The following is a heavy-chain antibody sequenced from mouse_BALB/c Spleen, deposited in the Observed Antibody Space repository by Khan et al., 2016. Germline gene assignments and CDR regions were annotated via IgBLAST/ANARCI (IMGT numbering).Heavy chain of an antibody. Sequence: EVQLVESGPELVKPGASVKMSCKASGYTFTSYVMHWVKQKPGQGLEWIGYINPYSDGTKYNEKFKGKATLTSDKSSSTAYMELSSLTSEDTAVYYCARGDGSYRTYWYFDVWGAGTTVTVSS. J-gene: IGHJ1*01. CDR3: ARGDGSYRTYWYFDV. V-gene: IGHV1S136*01. CDR2: INPYSDGT. D-gene: IGHD1-1*02. CDR1: GYTFTSYV.